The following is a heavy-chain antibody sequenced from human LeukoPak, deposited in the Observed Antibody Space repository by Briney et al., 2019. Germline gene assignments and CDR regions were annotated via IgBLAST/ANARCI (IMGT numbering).Heavy chain of an antibody. Sequence: PGGSRRLSCAASGFTFSDYWMHWVRQAPGKGLVWVSRIDSDGSSTSNADSVKGRFTISRDNAKNTVYLQVNSLRAEDTAVYYCARGFTIFGVVNAAFDIWGQGTMVTVSS. D-gene: IGHD3-3*01. J-gene: IGHJ3*02. V-gene: IGHV3-74*01. CDR3: ARGFTIFGVVNAAFDI. CDR2: IDSDGSST. CDR1: GFTFSDYW.